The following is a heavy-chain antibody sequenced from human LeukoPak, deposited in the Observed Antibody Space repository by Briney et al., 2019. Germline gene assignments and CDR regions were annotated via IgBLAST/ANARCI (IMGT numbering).Heavy chain of an antibody. V-gene: IGHV1-24*01. Sequence: GSVKVSCKVSGYTLTELSIHWVRQAPGRGLEWMGGFDPENGEIIYARKFQGRVTMTEDRSGDTAYMQLSSLRSEDTAVYYCSTDAGYCNSTTCSYYFDYWGQGTLVTVSS. CDR3: STDAGYCNSTTCSYYFDY. J-gene: IGHJ4*02. CDR1: GYTLTELS. D-gene: IGHD3-9*01. CDR2: FDPENGEI.